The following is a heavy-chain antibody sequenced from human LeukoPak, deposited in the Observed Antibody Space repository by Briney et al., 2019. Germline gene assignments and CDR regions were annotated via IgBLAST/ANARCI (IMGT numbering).Heavy chain of an antibody. CDR2: IYYSGST. J-gene: IGHJ4*02. Sequence: TATLSLTCTVSGGSISSYYWSWIRQPPGKGLEWIAYIYYSGSTNYNPSLKSRVTISVDTSKNQFSLNLSSVTAADTAVYYCARHKISGRLSYFDYWGRGTLVSVST. CDR1: GGSISSYY. CDR3: ARHKISGRLSYFDY. V-gene: IGHV4-59*08.